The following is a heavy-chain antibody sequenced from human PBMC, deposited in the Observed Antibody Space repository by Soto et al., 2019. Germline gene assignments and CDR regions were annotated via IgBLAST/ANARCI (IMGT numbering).Heavy chain of an antibody. J-gene: IGHJ4*02. Sequence: EVQLVDSGGGLVKPGGSLRLSCAGSGFTFSGYSMNWVRQAPGKGLEWVSSISSSSNNMYYADSVKGRFTMSRDNAKNSLYLQMNSLRVNDTAVYYCARDLASATGTFDYWGQGTLVTVSS. D-gene: IGHD1-1*01. V-gene: IGHV3-21*02. CDR3: ARDLASATGTFDY. CDR2: ISSSSNNM. CDR1: GFTFSGYS.